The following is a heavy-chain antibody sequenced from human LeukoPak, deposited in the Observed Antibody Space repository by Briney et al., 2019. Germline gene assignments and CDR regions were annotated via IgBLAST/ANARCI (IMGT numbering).Heavy chain of an antibody. V-gene: IGHV3-74*01. Sequence: PGGSLRLSCAASGFTFSSNWMHWVRQAPGKGLVWVSRINADGSFPNYADSVKGRFTISRDNARNTLYLQMNSLRAEDTAVYYCIRENYGVESWGQGTLVTVSS. CDR2: INADGSFP. CDR1: GFTFSSNW. D-gene: IGHD4-17*01. CDR3: IRENYGVES. J-gene: IGHJ4*02.